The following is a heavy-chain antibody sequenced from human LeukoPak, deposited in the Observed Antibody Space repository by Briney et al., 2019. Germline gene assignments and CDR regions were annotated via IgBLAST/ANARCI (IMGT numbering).Heavy chain of an antibody. J-gene: IGHJ4*02. D-gene: IGHD1-1*01. Sequence: GGSLRLSCAASGFTFSSYGMHWVRQAPGKGLEWVAFIRYDGSNKYYADSVKGRFTISRDNSKNTLYLQMNSLRAEDTAVYYCAKGAKYDPFDYWGQGTLVTVSS. V-gene: IGHV3-30*02. CDR1: GFTFSSYG. CDR3: AKGAKYDPFDY. CDR2: IRYDGSNK.